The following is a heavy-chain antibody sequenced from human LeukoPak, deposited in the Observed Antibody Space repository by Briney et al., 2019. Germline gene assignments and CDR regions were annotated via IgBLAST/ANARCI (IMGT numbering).Heavy chain of an antibody. CDR2: ISSSSSYI. D-gene: IGHD6-13*01. V-gene: IGHV3-21*04. Sequence: GGSLRLSCAASGFTFSSYSMNWVRQAPGKGLEWVSSISSSSSYIYYADSVKGRFTISRDNAKNSLYLQMNSLRAEDTAVYYCAKCVIAAAPRDAFDIWGQGTMVTVSS. J-gene: IGHJ3*02. CDR3: AKCVIAAAPRDAFDI. CDR1: GFTFSSYS.